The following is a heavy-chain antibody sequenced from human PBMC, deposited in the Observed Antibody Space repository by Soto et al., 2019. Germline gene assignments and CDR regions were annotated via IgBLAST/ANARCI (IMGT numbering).Heavy chain of an antibody. Sequence: PSETLSLTCTVSGGSISSGGYYWSWIRQHPGKGLEWIGYIYYSGSTYYNPSLKSRVTISVDTSKNQFSLKLSSVTAADTGVYYCARGGGYYDSSGSLDFDYWGQGTLVTVSS. CDR3: ARGGGYYDSSGSLDFDY. V-gene: IGHV4-31*03. J-gene: IGHJ4*02. CDR1: GGSISSGGYY. D-gene: IGHD3-22*01. CDR2: IYYSGST.